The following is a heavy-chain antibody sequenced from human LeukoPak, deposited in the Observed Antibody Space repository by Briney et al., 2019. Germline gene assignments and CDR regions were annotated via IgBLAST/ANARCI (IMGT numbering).Heavy chain of an antibody. J-gene: IGHJ6*03. CDR3: ARGRGYCTNGVCYRYYYYYMDV. CDR2: INHSGST. CDR1: GGSFSGYY. D-gene: IGHD2-8*01. Sequence: PSETLSLTCAVYGGSFSGYYWSWIRQPPGKGLEWIGEINHSGSTNYNPSLKSRVTISVDTPKNQFSLKLSSVTAADTAVYYCARGRGYCTNGVCYRYYYYYMDVWGKGTTVTVSS. V-gene: IGHV4-34*01.